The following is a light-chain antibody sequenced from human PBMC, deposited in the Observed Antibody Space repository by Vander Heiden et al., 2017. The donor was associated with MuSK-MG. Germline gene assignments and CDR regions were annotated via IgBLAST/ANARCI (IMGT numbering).Light chain of an antibody. CDR3: QQFSSYST. CDR2: RAS. CDR1: ENIGVS. Sequence: DLQMTQSPSTLSALVGDSVTITCRARENIGVSLAWYQQKPGKAPTLLIYRASSLEVGVPSRFSGSGFGTEFTLTISSLQPEDFATYYCQQFSSYSTFGQGTRLDLK. J-gene: IGKJ2*01. V-gene: IGKV1-5*03.